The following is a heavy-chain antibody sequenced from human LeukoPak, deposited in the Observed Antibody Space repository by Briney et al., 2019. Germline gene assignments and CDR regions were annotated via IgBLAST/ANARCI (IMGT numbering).Heavy chain of an antibody. J-gene: IGHJ4*02. CDR3: ATTMATAGYFDY. CDR1: GGSISVYY. CDR2: IYYSGST. V-gene: IGHV4-59*08. D-gene: IGHD5-24*01. Sequence: SETLSLTCTVSGGSISVYYWSWIRQPPGKGLEWIGYIYYSGSTNYNPSLKSRVTISVDTSKNQFSLKLSSVTAADTAVYYCATTMATAGYFDYWGQGTLVTVSS.